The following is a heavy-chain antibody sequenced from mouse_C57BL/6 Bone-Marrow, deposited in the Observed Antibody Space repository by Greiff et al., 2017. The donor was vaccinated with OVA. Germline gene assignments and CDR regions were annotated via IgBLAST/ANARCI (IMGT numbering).Heavy chain of an antibody. V-gene: IGHV14-4*01. CDR3: TTWSYDYENY. D-gene: IGHD2-4*01. CDR1: GFNIKDDY. J-gene: IGHJ2*01. Sequence: VQLQQSGAELVRPGASVKLSCTASGFNIKDDYMHWVKQRPEQGLEWIGWIDPENGDTEYASKFQGKATITADTSSNTAYLQLSSLTSEDTAVYYCTTWSYDYENYWGQGTTLTVSS. CDR2: IDPENGDT.